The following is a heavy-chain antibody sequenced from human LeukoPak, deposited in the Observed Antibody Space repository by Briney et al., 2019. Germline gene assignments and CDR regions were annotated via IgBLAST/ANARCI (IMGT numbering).Heavy chain of an antibody. CDR2: ISSSGSTI. D-gene: IGHD3-16*02. V-gene: IGHV3-11*01. CDR1: GFTSSGYY. Sequence: GSLRLSCAASGFTSSGYYMSWIRQAPGKGLEWVSYISSSGSTIYYADSVKGRFTISRDNAKNSLYLQMNSLRAEDTAVYYCARDQYPMITFGGVIAYADYWGQGTLVTVSS. CDR3: ARDQYPMITFGGVIAYADY. J-gene: IGHJ4*02.